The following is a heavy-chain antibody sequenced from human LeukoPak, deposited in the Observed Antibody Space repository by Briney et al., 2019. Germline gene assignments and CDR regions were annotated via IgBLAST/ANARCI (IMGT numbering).Heavy chain of an antibody. V-gene: IGHV1-18*01. J-gene: IGHJ3*02. D-gene: IGHD1-26*01. CDR2: ISAYNGNT. CDR1: GYTFTSYG. Sequence: ASVKVSCKASGYTFTSYGISWVRQAPGQGLEWMGWISAYNGNTNYAQKLQGRVTMTTDTSTSTAYMELRSLRSDDTAVYYCARDSDSGSYYPRGDAFDIWGQGTMVTVSS. CDR3: ARDSDSGSYYPRGDAFDI.